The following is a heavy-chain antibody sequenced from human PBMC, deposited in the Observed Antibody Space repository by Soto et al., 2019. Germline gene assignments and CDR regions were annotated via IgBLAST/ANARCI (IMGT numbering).Heavy chain of an antibody. D-gene: IGHD2-8*01. CDR2: ISAYNGNT. J-gene: IGHJ4*02. CDR3: ARDSVTLLMVYAIPRAPDY. Sequence: GASVKVSCKASGYTFTSYGISWVRQAPGQGLEWMGWISAYNGNTNYAQKLQGRVTMTTDTSTSTAYMELRSLRSDDTAVYYCARDSVTLLMVYAIPRAPDYWGQGTLVTVSS. V-gene: IGHV1-18*04. CDR1: GYTFTSYG.